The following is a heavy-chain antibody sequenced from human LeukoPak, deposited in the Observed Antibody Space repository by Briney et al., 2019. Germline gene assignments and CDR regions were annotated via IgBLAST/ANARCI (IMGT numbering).Heavy chain of an antibody. CDR3: ARQGTYSSAIGMGY. J-gene: IGHJ4*02. CDR1: GYTFNNHY. CDR2: INPSGGST. D-gene: IGHD6-19*01. V-gene: IGHV1-46*02. Sequence: ASVKVSCKASGYTFNNHYMYWVRQAPGQGLEWMGVINPSGGSTSYAQKFQGRVTMTRDTSTRTVYMEVNSLRSEDAAVYYCARQGTYSSAIGMGYWGQGTLVTVSS.